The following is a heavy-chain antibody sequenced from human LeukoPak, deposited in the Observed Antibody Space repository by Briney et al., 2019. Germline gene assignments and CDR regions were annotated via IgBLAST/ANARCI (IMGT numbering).Heavy chain of an antibody. Sequence: GESLKISCKGSGYSFTNYWIGWVRQAPGQGLEWMGWINPNSGGTNYAQKFQGRVTMTRDTSISTAYMELSRLRSDDTAVYYCARDGVGYYDSSGYYYFQHWGQGTLVTVSS. D-gene: IGHD3-22*01. CDR2: INPNSGGT. J-gene: IGHJ1*01. CDR1: GYSFTNYW. CDR3: ARDGVGYYDSSGYYYFQH. V-gene: IGHV1-2*02.